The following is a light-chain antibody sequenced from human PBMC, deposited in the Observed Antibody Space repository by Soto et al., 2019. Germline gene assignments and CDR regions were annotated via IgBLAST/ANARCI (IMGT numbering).Light chain of an antibody. CDR1: SSDVGGYTY. V-gene: IGLV2-14*01. J-gene: IGLJ3*02. CDR3: ASYTSSRTSVM. Sequence: QSALTQPASVSGSPGQSITISCTGTSSDVGGYTYVSWYQQHPDKPPKLIIFEVSNPPSGIASRFSGSKSGNTASLTISGLQAEYGADYYCASYTSSRTSVMFGRGTKLTVL. CDR2: EVS.